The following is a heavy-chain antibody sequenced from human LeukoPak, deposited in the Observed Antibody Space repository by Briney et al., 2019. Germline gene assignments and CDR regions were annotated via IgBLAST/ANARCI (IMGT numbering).Heavy chain of an antibody. CDR2: IYYSGST. J-gene: IGHJ4*02. CDR3: ARRGRIAVASFDY. V-gene: IGHV4-39*01. Sequence: SETLSLTCTVSGGSISSSSYYWGWIRQPPGKGLEWIGSIYYSGSTYYNPSLKSRVTISVDTSKNQFSLKLSSVTAADTAVYYCARRGRIAVASFDYWGQGTLVTVSS. CDR1: GGSISSSSYY. D-gene: IGHD6-19*01.